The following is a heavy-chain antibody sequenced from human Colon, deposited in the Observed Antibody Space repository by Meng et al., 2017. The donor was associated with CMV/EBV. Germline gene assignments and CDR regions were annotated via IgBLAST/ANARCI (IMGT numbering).Heavy chain of an antibody. V-gene: IGHV3-11*01. D-gene: IGHD5-18*01. CDR1: GFTFSNYA. CDR3: ARDNALHLWSFSDY. CDR2: ISRGGDTI. J-gene: IGHJ4*02. Sequence: GESLKISCVASGFTFSNYAMSWVRQAPGKGLEWVGYISRGGDTIYYGDSVKGRFTLSRDNAKNTLYLEMNRLKADDTAVYYCARDNALHLWSFSDYWGQGTLVTVSS.